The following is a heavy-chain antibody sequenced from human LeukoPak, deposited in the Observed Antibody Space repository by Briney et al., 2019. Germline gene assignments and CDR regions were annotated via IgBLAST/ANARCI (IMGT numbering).Heavy chain of an antibody. V-gene: IGHV3-74*01. J-gene: IGHJ4*02. CDR3: AREQQQLVPLDY. CDR2: ITPDGRST. CDR1: GFTFSTYW. Sequence: PGGSLRLSCADSGFTFSTYWMHWVRQAPGKGLVWVSRITPDGRSTNYADSVKGRFTISRDNAKNTLYLQMNSLRVDDTAVYYCAREQQQLVPLDYWGQGTLVTVSS. D-gene: IGHD6-13*01.